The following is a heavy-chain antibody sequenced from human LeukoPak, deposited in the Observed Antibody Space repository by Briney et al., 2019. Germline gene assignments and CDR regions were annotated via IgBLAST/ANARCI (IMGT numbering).Heavy chain of an antibody. CDR3: ARSRDPVGFDAFDI. V-gene: IGHV3-21*01. CDR1: GFTFSSYS. J-gene: IGHJ3*02. D-gene: IGHD1-26*01. Sequence: GGSLRLSCAASGFTFSSYSMNWVRQAPGKGLEWVSSISSSSSYIYYADSVKGRFTISRDNAKNSLYLQMNSLRAEDTAVYYCARSRDPVGFDAFDIWGQGTMVTVSS. CDR2: ISSSSSYI.